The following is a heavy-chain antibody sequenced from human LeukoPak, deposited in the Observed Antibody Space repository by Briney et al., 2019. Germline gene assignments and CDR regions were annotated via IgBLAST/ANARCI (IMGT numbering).Heavy chain of an antibody. V-gene: IGHV1-46*01. CDR2: INPSGGST. J-gene: IGHJ6*03. Sequence: GASVKVSCKASGYTFTSYSMNWVRQAPGQGLEWMGIINPSGGSTSYAQKFQGRVTMTRDTSISTAYMELSRLRSDDTAVYYCAKALWFGDDYYYYMDVWGRGTTVTISS. CDR1: GYTFTSYS. D-gene: IGHD3-10*01. CDR3: AKALWFGDDYYYYMDV.